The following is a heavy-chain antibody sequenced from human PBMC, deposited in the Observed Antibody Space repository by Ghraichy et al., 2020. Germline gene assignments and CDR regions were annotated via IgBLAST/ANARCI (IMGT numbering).Heavy chain of an antibody. CDR3: AKVKDSGYGWRLFDY. V-gene: IGHV3-23*01. J-gene: IGHJ4*02. CDR2: ISGSERNI. D-gene: IGHD5-12*01. CDR1: GFTFSDYA. Sequence: GGSLRLSCAASGFTFSDYAMSWVRQAPGKGLEWVSGISGSERNIYYADSVKGRFTISRDNSKNTLYLQMSSLRAEDTAVYYCAKVKDSGYGWRLFDYWGQGTLVTVSS.